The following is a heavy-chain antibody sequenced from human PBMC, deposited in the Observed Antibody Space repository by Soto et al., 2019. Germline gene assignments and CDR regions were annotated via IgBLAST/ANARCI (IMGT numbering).Heavy chain of an antibody. CDR2: IKSKTDGGTT. V-gene: IGHV3-15*07. D-gene: IGHD6-19*01. Sequence: GGSLRLSCAASGFTFSNAWMSWVRQAPGKGLEWVGRIKSKTDGGTTDYAAPVKGRFTISRDDSKNTLYLQMNSLKTEDTAVYYCTTLGGYSSGWYRATLEYWGQGTLVTVSS. CDR1: GFTFSNAW. CDR3: TTLGGYSSGWYRATLEY. J-gene: IGHJ4*02.